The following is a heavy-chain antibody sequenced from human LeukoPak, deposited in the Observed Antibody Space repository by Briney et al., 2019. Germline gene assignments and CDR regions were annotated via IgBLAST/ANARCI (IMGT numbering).Heavy chain of an antibody. CDR1: GFTFSDYS. CDR3: ASGYSRGGDY. V-gene: IGHV3-48*02. D-gene: IGHD2-21*01. Sequence: PGGSLRLSCAASGFTFSDYSMNSVRQAPGKGLEWVSQISSSGSTMYYADSVKGRFTISRDNAKNSLYLQMNSLRDEDTAVYYCASGYSRGGDYWGQGTLVTVSS. J-gene: IGHJ4*02. CDR2: ISSSGSTM.